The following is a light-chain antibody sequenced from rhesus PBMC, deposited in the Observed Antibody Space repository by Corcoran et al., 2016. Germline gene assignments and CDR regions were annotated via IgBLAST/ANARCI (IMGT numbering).Light chain of an antibody. CDR1: QGITND. CDR2: EAS. V-gene: IGKV1-21*01. CDR3: QHYYSTPRT. J-gene: IGKJ1*01. Sequence: DIQMTQSPSSLSASVGDRVTITCRASQGITNDLAWYQQKPGETPKLLIYEASSLQSGIPSRFSGSGSGTDFNPTISSLKSEDFATYYCQHYYSTPRTFGQGTKVEIK.